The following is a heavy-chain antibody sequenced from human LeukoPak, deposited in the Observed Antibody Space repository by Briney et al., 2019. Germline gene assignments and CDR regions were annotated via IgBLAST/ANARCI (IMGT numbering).Heavy chain of an antibody. V-gene: IGHV1-3*02. Sequence: GASVNVSCKASGYTFTSYAMHWVRQAPGQRLEWMGWSNAGNGNTKYSQEFQGRVTITRDTSASTAYMELSSLRSEDMAVYYCARELTNGPYYYGMDVWGQGTTVTVSS. J-gene: IGHJ6*02. CDR3: ARELTNGPYYYGMDV. CDR1: GYTFTSYA. CDR2: SNAGNGNT. D-gene: IGHD4-11*01.